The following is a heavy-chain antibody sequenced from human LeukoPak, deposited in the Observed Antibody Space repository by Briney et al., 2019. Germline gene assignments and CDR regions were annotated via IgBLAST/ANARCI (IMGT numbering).Heavy chain of an antibody. Sequence: SQTLSLTCAISGDSVSSNSAAWNWIRQSPSSGLEWPGRTYYRSKWYNDYAVSVKSRITINPDTSKNQFSLQLNSVTAEDTAVYYCARGGTYLFDYWGQGTLVTVSS. D-gene: IGHD1-26*01. J-gene: IGHJ4*02. CDR3: ARGGTYLFDY. CDR2: TYYRSKWYN. V-gene: IGHV6-1*01. CDR1: GDSVSSNSAA.